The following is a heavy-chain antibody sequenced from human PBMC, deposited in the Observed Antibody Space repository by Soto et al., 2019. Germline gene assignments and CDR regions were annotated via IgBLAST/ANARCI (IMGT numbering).Heavy chain of an antibody. CDR1: GYTFTGYY. V-gene: IGHV1-2*04. CDR3: ARVTLTYYYDSSGYYDKYYYGMDV. D-gene: IGHD3-22*01. J-gene: IGHJ6*02. CDR2: INPNSGGT. Sequence: ASVKVSCKASGYTFTGYYMHWVRQAPGQGLERMGWINPNSGGTNYAQKFQGWVTMTRDTSISTAYMELSRLRSDDTAVYYCARVTLTYYYDSSGYYDKYYYGMDVWGQGTTVTV.